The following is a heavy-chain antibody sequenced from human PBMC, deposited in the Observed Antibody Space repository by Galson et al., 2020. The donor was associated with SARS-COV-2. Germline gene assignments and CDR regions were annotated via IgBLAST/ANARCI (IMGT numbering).Heavy chain of an antibody. J-gene: IGHJ4*02. CDR1: GFSLSTSGMR. Sequence: SGPTLVKPTQTLTLTCTFSGFSLSTSGMRVSWIRQPPGKALEWLARIDWDDEKFYSTSLKTRLTISKDTSKNQVVLTMTNLDPVDTATYYCARYYGSGSTYFDYWGQGTLVTVSS. CDR3: ARYYGSGSTYFDY. D-gene: IGHD3-10*01. CDR2: IDWDDEK. V-gene: IGHV2-70*04.